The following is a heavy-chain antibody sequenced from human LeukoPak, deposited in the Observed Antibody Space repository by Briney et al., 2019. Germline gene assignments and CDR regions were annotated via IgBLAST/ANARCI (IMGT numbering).Heavy chain of an antibody. V-gene: IGHV3-9*01. CDR2: ISWNSGSI. D-gene: IGHD6-13*01. Sequence: GGSLRLSCAASGFTFDDYALHWVREAPGKGLEGVSGISWNSGSIGYADSVKGRFTISRDNAKNSLYLQMNSLRAEDTALYYCAKGGISSSWYEYYFDYWGQGTLVTVSS. CDR1: GFTFDDYA. J-gene: IGHJ4*02. CDR3: AKGGISSSWYEYYFDY.